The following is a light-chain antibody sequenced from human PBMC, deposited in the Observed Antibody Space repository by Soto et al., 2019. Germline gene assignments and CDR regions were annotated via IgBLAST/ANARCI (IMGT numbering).Light chain of an antibody. CDR3: CSFAGTYTVV. CDR1: GSDVGGYDF. V-gene: IGLV2-11*01. J-gene: IGLJ3*02. CDR2: DVS. Sequence: QSALTQPRSVSGSPGQSVTISCTGTGSDVGGYDFVSWYQQHPGKAPKLMIYDVSKRPSGVPDRFSDSKSGSTASLTISGLQADDEADDRCCSFAGTYTVVVGGGTKLTVL.